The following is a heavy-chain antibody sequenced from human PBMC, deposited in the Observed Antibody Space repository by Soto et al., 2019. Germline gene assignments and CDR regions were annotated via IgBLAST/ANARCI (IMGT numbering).Heavy chain of an antibody. V-gene: IGHV3-66*01. J-gene: IGHJ4*02. D-gene: IGHD2-15*01. CDR2: IYSGGST. Sequence: GGSLRLSCAASGFTVSSNYMSWVRQAPGKGLEWVSVIYSGGSTYYADSVKGRFTISRDNSKNTLYLQMNSLRAEDTAVYYCALGYCSGGSCYSALFDYWGQGTLVTVSS. CDR3: ALGYCSGGSCYSALFDY. CDR1: GFTVSSNY.